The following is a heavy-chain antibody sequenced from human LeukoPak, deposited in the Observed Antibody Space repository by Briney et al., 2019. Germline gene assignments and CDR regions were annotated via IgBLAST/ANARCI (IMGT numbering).Heavy chain of an antibody. CDR2: SHINGGS. J-gene: IGHJ4*02. D-gene: IGHD5-12*01. V-gene: IGHV4-39*07. Sequence: PSETLSLTCTVSGGSISSSSYYWGWIRQSPGKGLEWIGYSHINGGSSYNPSLKSRVTISLDTSENHFSLRLNSVTAADTAVYFCARGDIDWLRSPGALYYFDYWGQGILVTVSS. CDR3: ARGDIDWLRSPGALYYFDY. CDR1: GGSISSSSYY.